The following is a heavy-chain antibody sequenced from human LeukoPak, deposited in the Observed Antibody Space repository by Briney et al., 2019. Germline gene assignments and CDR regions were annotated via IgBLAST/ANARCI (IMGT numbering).Heavy chain of an antibody. CDR3: ASFYYDSSGYYERDYYYYMDV. CDR2: VIPIFGSA. J-gene: IGHJ6*03. V-gene: IGHV1-69*01. CDR1: GGTFSSYA. D-gene: IGHD3-22*01. Sequence: SVKVSCKASGGTFSSYAISWVRQAPGPGHEWVGGVIPIFGSANYAQKFQGRVTITADESTSTAYMELSRLRSDDTAVYYCASFYYDSSGYYERDYYYYMDVWGKGTTVTVSS.